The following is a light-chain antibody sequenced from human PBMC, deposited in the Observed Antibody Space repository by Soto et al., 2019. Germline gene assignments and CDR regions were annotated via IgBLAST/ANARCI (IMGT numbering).Light chain of an antibody. CDR1: SSNIGSNT. J-gene: IGLJ3*02. CDR2: SNN. CDR3: AAWDDSFNWV. Sequence: QAVVTQPPSASGTPGQRVTISCSGSSSNIGSNTVNWYQQLPGTAPKLLIYSNNQRPSGVPDRFSGSKSGTSASLAISGLQSEDEADYYCAAWDDSFNWVFGGGTQLTVL. V-gene: IGLV1-44*01.